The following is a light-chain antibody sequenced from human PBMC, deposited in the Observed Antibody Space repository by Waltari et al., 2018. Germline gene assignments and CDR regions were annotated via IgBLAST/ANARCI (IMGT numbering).Light chain of an antibody. CDR2: CAS. CDR1: QTVGTNY. V-gene: IGKV3-20*01. CDR3: QQYNRSPWT. J-gene: IGKJ1*01. Sequence: EIVLTQSPGTRSLSPGERATLSCRASQTVGTNYLAWYQQKPGQAPRVLIYCASSRATDIPDRFSGSGSGTDFTLTISRLEPEDFAMYYCQQYNRSPWTFGQGTRVEIK.